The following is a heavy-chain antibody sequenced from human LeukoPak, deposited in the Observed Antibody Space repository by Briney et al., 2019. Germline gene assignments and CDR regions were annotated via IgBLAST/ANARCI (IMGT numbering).Heavy chain of an antibody. CDR3: ARVPSDY. CDR2: ISSSSSYI. Sequence: GGSLRLSCAASGFTFSSYSMNWVRQAPGKGLEWVSSISSSSSYIYYADSMNGRFTISRDNAKNSLYLQMNSLRAEDTAVHYCARVPSDYWGQGTLVTVSS. CDR1: GFTFSSYS. V-gene: IGHV3-21*01. J-gene: IGHJ4*02.